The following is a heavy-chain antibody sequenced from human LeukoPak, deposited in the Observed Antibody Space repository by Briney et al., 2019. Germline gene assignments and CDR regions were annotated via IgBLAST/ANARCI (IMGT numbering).Heavy chain of an antibody. CDR2: ISGSGGST. D-gene: IGHD3-16*01. CDR1: GFTFSSYA. J-gene: IGHJ6*01. CDR3: SKDLAENAAAQMDL. V-gene: IGHV3-23*01. Sequence: GGSLRLSCAASGFTFSSYAMSWVRQAPGKGLEWVSAISGSGGSTYYADSVKGRFTISRDNSKNTLYLQMNSLRAEDTAVYYCSKDLAENAAAQMDLWGKGTTVTVSS.